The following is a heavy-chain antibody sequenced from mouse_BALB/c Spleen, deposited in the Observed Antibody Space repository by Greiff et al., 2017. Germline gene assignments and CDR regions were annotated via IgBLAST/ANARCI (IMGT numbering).Heavy chain of an antibody. CDR2: ISYDGSN. V-gene: IGHV3-6*02. CDR1: GYSITSGYY. CDR3: ARVNGNYNFDY. D-gene: IGHD2-1*01. J-gene: IGHJ2*01. Sequence: EVHLVESGPGLVKPSQSLSLTCSVTGYSITSGYYWNWIRQFPGNKLEWMGYISYDGSNNYNPSLKNRISITRDTSKNQFFLKLNSVTTEDTATYYCARVNGNYNFDYWGQGTTLTVSS.